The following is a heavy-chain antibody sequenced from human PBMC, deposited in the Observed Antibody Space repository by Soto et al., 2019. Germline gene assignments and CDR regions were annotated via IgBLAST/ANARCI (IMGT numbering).Heavy chain of an antibody. V-gene: IGHV4-59*12. CDR1: GVSISSYY. CDR2: VYYTGST. J-gene: IGHJ4*02. CDR3: ARDHDIFTGARYFDY. D-gene: IGHD3-9*01. Sequence: PSETLSRTCTVCGVSISSYYWSWIRQPPGKGLDLIGYVYYTGSTNYNPSLQSRLSMSIDTSKNQFSLKLTSVTAADTAVYFCARDHDIFTGARYFDYWGPGILVTVSS.